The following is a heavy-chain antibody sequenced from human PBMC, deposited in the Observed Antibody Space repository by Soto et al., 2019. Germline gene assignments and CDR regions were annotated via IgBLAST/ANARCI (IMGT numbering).Heavy chain of an antibody. CDR3: VRGFGSDWYYFDS. D-gene: IGHD2-15*01. CDR2: IYSSGST. V-gene: IGHV4-4*07. Sequence: SETLSLTCTVSGASISTYYWSWIRHTAEKRLEWIGRIYSSGSTIYSPSLKSRVTMSLDTSKNRFSLKLTSVTAADTAVYYCVRGFGSDWYYFDSWGQGILVTVSS. J-gene: IGHJ4*02. CDR1: GASISTYY.